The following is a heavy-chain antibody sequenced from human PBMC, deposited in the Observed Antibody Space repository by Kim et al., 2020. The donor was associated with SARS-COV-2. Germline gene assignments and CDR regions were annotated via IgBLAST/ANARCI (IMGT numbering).Heavy chain of an antibody. Sequence: SVKGRFTISRDNSKNTLYLQMNGLRAEDTAVYYCAKDRTMIVVVISYFDYWGQGTLVTVSS. J-gene: IGHJ4*02. V-gene: IGHV3-23*01. D-gene: IGHD3-22*01. CDR3: AKDRTMIVVVISYFDY.